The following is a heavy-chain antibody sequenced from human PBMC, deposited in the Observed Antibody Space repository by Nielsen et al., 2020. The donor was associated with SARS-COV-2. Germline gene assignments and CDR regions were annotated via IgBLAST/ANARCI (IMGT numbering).Heavy chain of an antibody. J-gene: IGHJ4*02. CDR3: AHRNIYLDWQNSFHH. Sequence: SGPTLVKPTQTLTLTCTFSGFSLTTSGVGVGWIRQPPGQALEWLALIFWNGNTYYSPSLGNRLTISKDTTKNQVVLTMTNMDPVDTGRYYCAHRNIYLDWQNSFHHWGQGALITVSS. D-gene: IGHD3-9*01. V-gene: IGHV2-5*01. CDR1: GFSLTTSGVG. CDR2: IFWNGNT.